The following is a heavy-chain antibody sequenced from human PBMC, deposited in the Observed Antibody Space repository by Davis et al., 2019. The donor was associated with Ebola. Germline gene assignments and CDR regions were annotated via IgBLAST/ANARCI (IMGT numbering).Heavy chain of an antibody. Sequence: GGSLRLSCAASGFTFDDYAMHWVRQVPGKGLEWVSGFSWNSGSIHYADSVKGRFSMSRDNAKSSLYLQMNSLRDEDTALYYCAKGKDISRLDVWGKGTTVTVSS. V-gene: IGHV3-9*01. CDR1: GFTFDDYA. D-gene: IGHD2-15*01. CDR3: AKGKDISRLDV. CDR2: FSWNSGSI. J-gene: IGHJ6*04.